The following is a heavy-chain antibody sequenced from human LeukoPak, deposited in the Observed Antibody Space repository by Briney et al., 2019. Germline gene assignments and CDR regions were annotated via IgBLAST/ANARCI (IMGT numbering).Heavy chain of an antibody. D-gene: IGHD5-24*01. CDR2: IYPGDSDT. CDR3: ATAPGDGYNFGYFQH. J-gene: IGHJ1*01. Sequence: GESLKISCKGSGYSFTSYWIGWVRQMPGKGLEWMGIIYPGDSDTRYSPSFQGQVTISADKSISTAYLQWSSLKASDTAMYYCATAPGDGYNFGYFQHWGQGTLVTVSS. V-gene: IGHV5-51*01. CDR1: GYSFTSYW.